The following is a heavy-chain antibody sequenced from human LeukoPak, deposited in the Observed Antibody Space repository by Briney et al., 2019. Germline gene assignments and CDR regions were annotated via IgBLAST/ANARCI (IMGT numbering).Heavy chain of an antibody. V-gene: IGHV3-48*01. CDR2: ISSRSRTI. Sequence: GGSLRLSCAASGFTFSNNSMNWVRQAPGKGLEWVSYISSRSRTIYYADSVKGRFTISRDNAKNSLYLQMNNLGAEDTAVYYCARESPTPLNNYYYYFYMDVWGKGTTATVSS. CDR1: GFTFSNNS. J-gene: IGHJ6*03. CDR3: ARESPTPLNNYYYYFYMDV.